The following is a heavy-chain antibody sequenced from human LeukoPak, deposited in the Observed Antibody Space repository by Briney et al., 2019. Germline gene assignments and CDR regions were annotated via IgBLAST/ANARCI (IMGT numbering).Heavy chain of an antibody. Sequence: PSETLSLTCTVSGGSVSNGSYYWPWIRQPPGKGLEWIGYIYYSGSTNYNPSLKSRVSISVDTSKNQFSVKLSSVTAADTAVYYCARIAAGYYMDVGGKGTTVTVSS. D-gene: IGHD2-21*01. J-gene: IGHJ6*03. CDR3: ARIAAGYYMDV. CDR1: GGSVSNGSYY. V-gene: IGHV4-61*01. CDR2: IYYSGST.